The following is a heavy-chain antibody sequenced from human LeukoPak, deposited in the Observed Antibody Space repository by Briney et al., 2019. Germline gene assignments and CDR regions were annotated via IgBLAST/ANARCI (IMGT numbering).Heavy chain of an antibody. J-gene: IGHJ5*02. D-gene: IGHD6-13*01. CDR1: GYSISSGYY. Sequence: SETLSLTCTVSGYSISSGYYWGWIRQPPGKGLGWIGSIYNSGSTYYNPSLKSRVTIQVDTSKNQFSLKLRSVTAADTAMYYCARAYSSSWYYNWFDPWGRGTLVTVSA. V-gene: IGHV4-38-2*02. CDR3: ARAYSSSWYYNWFDP. CDR2: IYNSGST.